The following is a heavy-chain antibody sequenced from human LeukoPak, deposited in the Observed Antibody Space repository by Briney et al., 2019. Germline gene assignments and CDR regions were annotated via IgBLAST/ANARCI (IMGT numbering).Heavy chain of an antibody. J-gene: IGHJ4*02. V-gene: IGHV3-30*03. CDR2: ISYDGNYK. D-gene: IGHD3-10*01. CDR1: GFTFSSYG. CDR3: ARGDTPIPSSVTGVGVDY. Sequence: PGRSLRLSCAASGFTFSSYGMYWVRQAPGKGLEWVAVISYDGNYKYYSASVKGRFTISRDNSKNSLYLQMNSLRVEDTALYYCARGDTPIPSSVTGVGVDYWGQGTLVTVSS.